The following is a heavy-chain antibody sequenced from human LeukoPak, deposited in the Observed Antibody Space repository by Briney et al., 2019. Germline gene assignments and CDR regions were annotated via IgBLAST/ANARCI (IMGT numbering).Heavy chain of an antibody. J-gene: IGHJ5*02. D-gene: IGHD6-19*01. Sequence: ASVKVSCKASGYTFTGYYMHWVRQAPGQGLEWMVWINPNSGGANYAQKFQGRVTMTRDTSISTAYMELSRLRSDDTAVYYCARDGSGWYDWFDPWGQGTLVTVSS. CDR3: ARDGSGWYDWFDP. CDR1: GYTFTGYY. CDR2: INPNSGGA. V-gene: IGHV1-2*02.